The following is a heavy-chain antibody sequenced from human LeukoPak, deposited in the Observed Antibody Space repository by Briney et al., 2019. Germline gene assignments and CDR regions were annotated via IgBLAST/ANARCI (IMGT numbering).Heavy chain of an antibody. V-gene: IGHV3-23*01. CDR3: AKSPDYYDSSGYQVY. CDR2: ISGSGGST. CDR1: GFTFSSYS. D-gene: IGHD3-22*01. J-gene: IGHJ4*02. Sequence: PGGSLRLSCAASGFTFSSYSMSWVRQAPGKGLEWVSAISGSGGSTYYADSVKGRSTISRDNSKNTLYLQMNSLRAEDTAVYYCAKSPDYYDSSGYQVYWGQGTLVTVSS.